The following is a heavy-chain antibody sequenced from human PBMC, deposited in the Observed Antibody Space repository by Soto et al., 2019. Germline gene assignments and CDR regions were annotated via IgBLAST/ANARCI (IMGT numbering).Heavy chain of an antibody. J-gene: IGHJ5*02. CDR2: IYWDDDK. Sequence: SGPTLVKPTQTLTLTCTFSGFSLSTSGVGVGWIRQPPGKALEWLALIYWDDDKRYSPSLKSRLTNTKDTSKNQLVLTMTNMDPVDTATYYCAHRDGRYCSSTSCYRGVWFDPWGQGTLVTVSS. CDR1: GFSLSTSGVG. CDR3: AHRDGRYCSSTSCYRGVWFDP. V-gene: IGHV2-5*02. D-gene: IGHD2-2*01.